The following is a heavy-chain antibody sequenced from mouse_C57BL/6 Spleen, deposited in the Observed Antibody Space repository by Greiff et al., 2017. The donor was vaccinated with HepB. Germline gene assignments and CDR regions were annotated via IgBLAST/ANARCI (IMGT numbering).Heavy chain of an antibody. CDR3: ARNPSKEGYFDV. Sequence: QVQLQHSGAELVKPGASVKISCKASGYAFSSYWMNWVKQRPGKGLEWIGQIYPGDGDTNYNRKFKGKATLTADKSSSTAYMQLSSLTSEDSAVYFCARNPSKEGYFDVWGTGTTVTVSS. V-gene: IGHV1-80*01. CDR2: IYPGDGDT. CDR1: GYAFSSYW. D-gene: IGHD2-10*02. J-gene: IGHJ1*03.